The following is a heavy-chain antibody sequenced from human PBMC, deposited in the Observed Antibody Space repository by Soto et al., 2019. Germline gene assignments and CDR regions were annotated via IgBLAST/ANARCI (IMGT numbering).Heavy chain of an antibody. J-gene: IGHJ4*02. CDR1: GYTFTGYY. D-gene: IGHD5-18*01. CDR2: INPNSGGT. CDR3: ASEGEYSYGFRY. Sequence: ASVKVSCKASGYTFTGYYMHWVRQAPGQGLEWMGWINPNSGGTSYAQKFQGRVTMTRDTSISTAYMELSRLRSDDTAVYYCASEGEYSYGFRYWGQGTLVTVSS. V-gene: IGHV1-2*02.